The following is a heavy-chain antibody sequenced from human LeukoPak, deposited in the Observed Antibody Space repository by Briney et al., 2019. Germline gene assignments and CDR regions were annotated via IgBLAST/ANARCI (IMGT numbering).Heavy chain of an antibody. CDR2: IRYDGSNK. CDR3: AKSISSEDGAFDI. V-gene: IGHV3-30*02. Sequence: PGGSLRLSCAASGLTFSSYGMHWVRQAPGKGLEWVAFIRYDGSNKYYADSVKGRFTISRDNSKNTLYLQMNSLRAEDTAVYYCAKSISSEDGAFDIWGQGTMVTVSS. CDR1: GLTFSSYG. J-gene: IGHJ3*02. D-gene: IGHD1-14*01.